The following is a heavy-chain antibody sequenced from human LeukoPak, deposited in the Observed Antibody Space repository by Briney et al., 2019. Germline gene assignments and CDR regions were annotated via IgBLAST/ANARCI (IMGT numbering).Heavy chain of an antibody. D-gene: IGHD3-3*01. CDR1: GGSFSGYC. CDR3: ARALPDFWRGYRPTCYFDS. V-gene: IGHV4-34*01. Sequence: SETRCLSCAVYGGSFSGYCCSWIRQPPGKGLEWIGEITHSGSTNYNPSLKSRVTISVDTSKNQFSLKLISVTAADTAVYYCARALPDFWRGYRPTCYFDSWEQGILVTVSS. CDR2: ITHSGST. J-gene: IGHJ4*01.